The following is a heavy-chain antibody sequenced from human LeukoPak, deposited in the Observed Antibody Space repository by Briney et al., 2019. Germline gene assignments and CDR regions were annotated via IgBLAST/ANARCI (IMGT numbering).Heavy chain of an antibody. CDR1: GFTFSSYG. J-gene: IGHJ5*02. D-gene: IGHD3-10*01. CDR2: IRYDGSNK. V-gene: IGHV3-30*02. CDR3: AKGITMVRGVIITSRFWGGPYWFDP. Sequence: PGGSLRLSCAASGFTFSSYGMHWVRQAPGKGLEWVAFIRYDGSNKYYADSVKGRFTISRDNSKNTLYLQMNSLRAEDTAVYYCAKGITMVRGVIITSRFWGGPYWFDPWGQGTLVTVSS.